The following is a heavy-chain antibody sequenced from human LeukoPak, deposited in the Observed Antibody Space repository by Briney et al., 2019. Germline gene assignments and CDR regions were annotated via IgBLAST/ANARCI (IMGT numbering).Heavy chain of an antibody. D-gene: IGHD5-24*01. Sequence: SGGSLRLSCAASGFTFTNYPIHWVRQAPGKGLEWVTVISYDRSTKYYADSVKGRFTISRDNAKNTLYLQMNSLRAEDTAVYYCARENGYLFRSHSPFDYWGQGTLVTVSS. CDR1: GFTFTNYP. CDR2: ISYDRSTK. J-gene: IGHJ4*02. V-gene: IGHV3-30*04. CDR3: ARENGYLFRSHSPFDY.